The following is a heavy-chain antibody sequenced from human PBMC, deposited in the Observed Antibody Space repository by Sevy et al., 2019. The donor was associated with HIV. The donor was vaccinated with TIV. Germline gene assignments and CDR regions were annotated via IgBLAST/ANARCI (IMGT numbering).Heavy chain of an antibody. J-gene: IGHJ4*02. CDR1: GGSITSLY. CDR2: IYYNGHI. Sequence: SETLSLTCTVSGGSITSLYWNWIRQPPGKGLEWIANIYYNGHINYNPSLKTRVTLSLDTSKNQCCLRLSSVTAADTAMYYCAGENAWGRGYSWGQGTLVTVSS. V-gene: IGHV4-59*08. D-gene: IGHD1-26*01. CDR3: AGENAWGRGYS.